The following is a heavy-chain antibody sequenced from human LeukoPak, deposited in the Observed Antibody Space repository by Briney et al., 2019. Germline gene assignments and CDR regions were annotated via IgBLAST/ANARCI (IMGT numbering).Heavy chain of an antibody. CDR3: ARDPAELRYFDWLPDPNFDY. V-gene: IGHV1-18*01. CDR1: GYTFTSYG. CDR2: ISAYNGNT. J-gene: IGHJ4*02. D-gene: IGHD3-9*01. Sequence: GASVKVSCKASGYTFTSYGISWVRQAPGQGLEWMGWISAYNGNTNYAQKLQGRVTMTTDTSTSTAYMELRSLRSDDTAVYYCARDPAELRYFDWLPDPNFDYWGQGTLVTVSS.